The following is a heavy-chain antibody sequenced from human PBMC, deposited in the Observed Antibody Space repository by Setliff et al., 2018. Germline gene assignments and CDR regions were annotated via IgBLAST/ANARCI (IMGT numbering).Heavy chain of an antibody. CDR3: ARRIGGSPY. CDR2: ICGGCSDR. Sequence: GGSLRLSCAVSGFSFSNHNMNWFRQIPGKGLEWCSAICGGCSDRHYADSVKGRFTISRDEADGSMYLYMNSLRVDDTALYFCARRIGGSPYWGQGTLVTVSS. V-gene: IGHV3-21*01. J-gene: IGHJ4*02. CDR1: GFSFSNHN. D-gene: IGHD1-26*01.